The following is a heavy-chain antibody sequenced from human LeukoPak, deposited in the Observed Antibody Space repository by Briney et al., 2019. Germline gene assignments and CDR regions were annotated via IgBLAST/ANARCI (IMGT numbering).Heavy chain of an antibody. CDR3: ARGDGDGPARRSFDI. Sequence: ASVKVSCKASGYTFTGYYMHCVRQATGQGLEWMGWINPTSGDTNYVQKFQGRVIMTRDTSISTAYMELSGVRSDDTAVYYCARGDGDGPARRSFDIWGQGTMVTVSS. D-gene: IGHD7-27*01. CDR2: INPTSGDT. V-gene: IGHV1-2*02. J-gene: IGHJ3*02. CDR1: GYTFTGYY.